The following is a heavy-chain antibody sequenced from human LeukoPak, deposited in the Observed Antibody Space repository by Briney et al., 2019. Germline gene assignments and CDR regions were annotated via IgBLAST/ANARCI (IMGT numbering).Heavy chain of an antibody. Sequence: ASVKVSCKVSGYTLTELSMHWVRQAPGKGLEWMGGFDPEDGETIYAQKFQGRVTMTEDTSTSTAYMELRSLRSDDTAVYYCARATTVTTFDIWGQGTMVTVSS. CDR2: FDPEDGET. D-gene: IGHD4-17*01. CDR3: ARATTVTTFDI. J-gene: IGHJ3*02. V-gene: IGHV1-24*01. CDR1: GYTLTELS.